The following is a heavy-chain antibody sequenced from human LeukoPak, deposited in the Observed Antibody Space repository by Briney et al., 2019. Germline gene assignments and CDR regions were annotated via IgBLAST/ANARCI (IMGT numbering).Heavy chain of an antibody. V-gene: IGHV3-23*01. CDR2: ISRSGGST. Sequence: PSETLSLTCTVSGGSISSSSYYWGWIRQAPGKGLEWVSAISRSGGSTYYADSVKGRFTISRDNSKNTLYLQMNSLRAEDTAVYYCANYRSRFGESNPQYFDYWGQGTLVTVSS. J-gene: IGHJ4*02. CDR1: GGSISSSSYY. CDR3: ANYRSRFGESNPQYFDY. D-gene: IGHD3-10*01.